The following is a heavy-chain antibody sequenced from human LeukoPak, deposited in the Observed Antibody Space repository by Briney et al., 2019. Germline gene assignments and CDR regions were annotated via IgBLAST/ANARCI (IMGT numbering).Heavy chain of an antibody. J-gene: IGHJ4*02. CDR2: IYSGGST. Sequence: GGSLRLSCAASGFTVRSNYMSWVRQAPGKGLEWVSVIYSGGSTYYADSVKGRFTISRDNSKNTLYLQMNSLRAEDTAVYYCARFTTVAGLEYWGQGTLVTVSS. CDR3: ARFTTVAGLEY. V-gene: IGHV3-53*01. D-gene: IGHD6-19*01. CDR1: GFTVRSNY.